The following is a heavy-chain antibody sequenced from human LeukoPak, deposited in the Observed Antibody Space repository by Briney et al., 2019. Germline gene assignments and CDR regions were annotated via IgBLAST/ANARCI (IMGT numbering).Heavy chain of an antibody. CDR3: ARGRYCSGASCYKVFYYYMDV. CDR2: ISTYNGNT. J-gene: IGHJ6*03. V-gene: IGHV1-18*01. D-gene: IGHD2-2*02. CDR1: GYTFTTHG. Sequence: ASVKVSCKXSGYTFTTHGISWVRQAPRQGLEWMGRISTYNGNTNYAQNLQGRVTMTTDTSTTTAYMELRSLRSDDTAVYYCARGRYCSGASCYKVFYYYMDVWGRGTPVTVSS.